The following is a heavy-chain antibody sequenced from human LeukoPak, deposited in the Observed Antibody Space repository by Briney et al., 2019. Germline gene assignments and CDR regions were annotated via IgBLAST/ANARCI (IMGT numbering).Heavy chain of an antibody. J-gene: IGHJ3*01. CDR2: IIPIFGTA. V-gene: IGHV1-69*06. D-gene: IGHD2-2*01. Sequence: ASLKVSCKAPGGSFSSYGISWVRQAPGQGLERVGRIIPIFGTANYAQKFQDRVNITADKSTSIVYMELSRLRSEDTAVYYCARRTTSVAFDVWGQGTMVTVSS. CDR3: ARRTTSVAFDV. CDR1: GGSFSSYG.